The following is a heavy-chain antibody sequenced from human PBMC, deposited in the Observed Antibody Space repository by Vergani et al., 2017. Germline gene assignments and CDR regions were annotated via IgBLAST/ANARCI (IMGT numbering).Heavy chain of an antibody. D-gene: IGHD3-16*02. CDR1: GFTFSSYW. CDR3: ASGYDYVWGSYPLRY. V-gene: IGHV3-7*01. CDR2: IKQDGSEK. Sequence: EVQLVESGGGLVQPGGSLRLSCAASGFTFSSYWMSWVRQAPGKGLEWVANIKQDGSEKYYVDSVKGRFTISRDNAKNSLYLQMNSLRAEDTAGYYCASGYDYVWGSYPLRYWGQGTLVTVSS. J-gene: IGHJ4*02.